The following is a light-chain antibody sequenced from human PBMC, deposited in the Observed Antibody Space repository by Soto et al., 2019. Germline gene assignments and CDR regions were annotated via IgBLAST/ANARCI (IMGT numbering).Light chain of an antibody. CDR3: QQYGTSPYT. V-gene: IGKV3-20*01. J-gene: IGKJ2*01. Sequence: DIVLTQSPGTLSLSPGATANLFCGASQRLSSNSLAWYQQRPGQAPRLLNYRASSRATGNPDRFSGSGSGTDFTLTISRLETKDFAVYYCQQYGTSPYTFGQGTKVDIK. CDR1: QRLSSNS. CDR2: RAS.